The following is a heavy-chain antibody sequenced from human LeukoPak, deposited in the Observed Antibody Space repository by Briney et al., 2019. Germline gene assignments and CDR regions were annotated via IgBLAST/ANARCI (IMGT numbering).Heavy chain of an antibody. Sequence: ETLSLTCTVSGGSVSSGSYYWSWIRQPPGKGLEWIGYIYYSGSTNYNPSLKSRVTISVDTSKNQFSLKLSSVTAADTAVYYCARGPKYSYGPPRDYWGQGTLVTVSS. CDR2: IYYSGST. D-gene: IGHD5-18*01. V-gene: IGHV4-61*01. CDR1: GGSVSSGSYY. CDR3: ARGPKYSYGPPRDY. J-gene: IGHJ4*02.